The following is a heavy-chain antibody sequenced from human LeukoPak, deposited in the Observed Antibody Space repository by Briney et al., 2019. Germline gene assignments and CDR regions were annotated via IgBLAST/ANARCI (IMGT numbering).Heavy chain of an antibody. CDR1: GYTLTELS. CDR2: FIPVHDTA. CDR3: AMLGVIPD. V-gene: IGHV1-24*01. J-gene: IGHJ1*01. Sequence: ASVKVSCKVSGYTLTELSMHWVRQAPGKGLEWMGRFIPVHDTANYAHKFQGRVILTADKSTSTAYMELTSLRSEDTAVYYCAMLGVIPDWAQGTLITVSS. D-gene: IGHD2-21*01.